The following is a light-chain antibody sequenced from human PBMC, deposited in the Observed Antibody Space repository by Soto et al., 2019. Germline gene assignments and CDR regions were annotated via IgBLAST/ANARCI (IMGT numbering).Light chain of an antibody. Sequence: DIQLTQSPSFLSASIGDRVSITCRASQGISNFLAWYQQKPGEAPKLMIHTASTLQTGVPSRFSGSGSGTEFIFTTSSLQPEDFATYYCQQRHSYPITFGQGTRLEIK. CDR3: QQRHSYPIT. V-gene: IGKV1-9*01. CDR1: QGISNF. CDR2: TAS. J-gene: IGKJ5*01.